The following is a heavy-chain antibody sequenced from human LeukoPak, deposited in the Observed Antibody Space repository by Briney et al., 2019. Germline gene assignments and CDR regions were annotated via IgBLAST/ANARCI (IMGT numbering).Heavy chain of an antibody. CDR1: GGSISSYY. V-gene: IGHV4-59*12. CDR2: LYPSGGT. J-gene: IGHJ2*01. CDR3: ARDRSVTGYWYFDL. Sequence: SETLSLTCTVSGGSISSYYWSCIRQPPGKGLEWIGYLYPSGGTFYNPSVKSRVTILVDRSKNQFSLNLNSVTAADTAVYYCARDRSVTGYWYFDLWGRGTLVTVSS. D-gene: IGHD2-21*02.